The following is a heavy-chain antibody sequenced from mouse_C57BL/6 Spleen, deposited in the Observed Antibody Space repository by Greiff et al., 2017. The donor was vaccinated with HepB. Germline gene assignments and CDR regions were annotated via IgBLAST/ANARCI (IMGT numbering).Heavy chain of an antibody. CDR2: IYPGSGNT. J-gene: IGHJ3*01. CDR3: ARGNLTMVMAY. V-gene: IGHV1-76*01. D-gene: IGHD2-2*01. Sequence: VKLVESGAELVRPGASVKLSCKASGYTFTDYYINWVKQRPGQGLEWIARIYPGSGNTYYNEKFKGKATLTAEKSSSTAYMQLSSLTSEDSAVYFCARGNLTMVMAYWGQGTLVTVSA. CDR1: GYTFTDYY.